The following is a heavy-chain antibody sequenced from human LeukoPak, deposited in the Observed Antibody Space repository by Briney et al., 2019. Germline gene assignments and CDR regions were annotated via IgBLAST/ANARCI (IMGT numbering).Heavy chain of an antibody. Sequence: ASVKVSCKASGYTFTGYYMNWVRQAPGQGLEWMGWINPNSGGTNYAQKFQGRITMTRDTSISTAYMELSRLRSDDTGVYYCARDEDGYIDYWGQGTLVTVSS. CDR2: INPNSGGT. V-gene: IGHV1-2*02. CDR3: ARDEDGYIDY. CDR1: GYTFTGYY. J-gene: IGHJ4*02. D-gene: IGHD2-15*01.